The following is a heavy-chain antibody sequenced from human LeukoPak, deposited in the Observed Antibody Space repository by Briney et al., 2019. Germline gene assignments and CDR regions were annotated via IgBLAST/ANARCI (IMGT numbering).Heavy chain of an antibody. Sequence: GGSLRLSCTGSGFTFGDYAMTWVRQAPGKGLEWVGFIRSQIYGGTPEYAASVKGRFTISRDDSEGVAYLQMNSLKTEDTAVYYCTRDQTPYYWGQGTLVTVSS. CDR3: TRDQTPYY. CDR2: IRSQIYGGTP. CDR1: GFTFGDYA. V-gene: IGHV3-49*04. J-gene: IGHJ4*02.